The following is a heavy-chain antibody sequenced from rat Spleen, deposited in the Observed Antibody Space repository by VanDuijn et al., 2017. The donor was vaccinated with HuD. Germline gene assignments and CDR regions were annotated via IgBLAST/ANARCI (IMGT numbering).Heavy chain of an antibody. CDR2: ISYDGSST. CDR1: GFTFSDYY. Sequence: EVQLVESDGGLVQPGRSLKLSCAASGFTFSDYYMAWVRQAPTKGLEWVATISYDGSSTYYRDSVKGRFTISRDNAKSTLYLQMDSLRSEETATYYCARWRTYYGYNLYWYFDFWGPGTMVTVSS. CDR3: ARWRTYYGYNLYWYFDF. J-gene: IGHJ1*01. D-gene: IGHD1-9*01. V-gene: IGHV5-29*01.